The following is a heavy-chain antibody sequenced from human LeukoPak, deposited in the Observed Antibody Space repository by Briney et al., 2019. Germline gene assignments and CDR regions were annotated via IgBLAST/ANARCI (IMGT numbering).Heavy chain of an antibody. Sequence: ASVKVSCKASGYTFTGYYMHWVRQAPGQGLEWMGWINPNSGGTNYAPKFQGRVTMTRDTSISTAYMELSRLRSDDTAVYYCARAGIPPINLDYWGQGTLVTVSS. V-gene: IGHV1-2*02. CDR1: GYTFTGYY. CDR3: ARAGIPPINLDY. D-gene: IGHD6-19*01. CDR2: INPNSGGT. J-gene: IGHJ4*02.